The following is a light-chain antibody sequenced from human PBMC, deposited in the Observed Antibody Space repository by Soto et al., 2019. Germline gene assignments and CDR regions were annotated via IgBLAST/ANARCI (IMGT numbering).Light chain of an antibody. V-gene: IGKV3-15*01. Sequence: EIALTQSPGTLSLSPGEISTLSCRASQSVSSSYLAWYQQKPGQAPRRLIYGASTRATGIPARFSGSGSGTEFTLTISSLQSEDFAVYYCQQYNNWWTFGQGTKVDIK. CDR2: GAS. CDR1: QSVSSSY. CDR3: QQYNNWWT. J-gene: IGKJ1*01.